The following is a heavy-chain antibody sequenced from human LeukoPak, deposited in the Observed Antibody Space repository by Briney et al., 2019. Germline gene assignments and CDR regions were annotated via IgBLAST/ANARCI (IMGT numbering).Heavy chain of an antibody. CDR2: INPNSGGT. D-gene: IGHD1-26*01. CDR3: ARGRRILVGDTNAGDYFDY. V-gene: IGHV1-2*02. J-gene: IGHJ4*02. CDR1: GYTFIGYY. Sequence: ASVKVPCKASGYTFIGYYMHWVRQAPGQGLEWMGWINPNSGGTNYAQKFQGRVTMTKDTSISTGYMELSRLRSDDTAVYYCARGRRILVGDTNAGDYFDYWGQGTLVTVSS.